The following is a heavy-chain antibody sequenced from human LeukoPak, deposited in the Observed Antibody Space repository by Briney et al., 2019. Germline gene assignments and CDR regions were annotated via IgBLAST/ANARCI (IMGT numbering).Heavy chain of an antibody. Sequence: PGGSLRLSCAASGSTFSSYAMSWVRQAPGKGLEWVSAISGSGGSTYYADSVKGRFTISRDNSKNTLYLQMNSLRAEDTAVYYCANHDYGDYEGFDCWGQGTLVTVSS. CDR2: ISGSGGST. CDR1: GSTFSSYA. D-gene: IGHD4-17*01. CDR3: ANHDYGDYEGFDC. V-gene: IGHV3-23*01. J-gene: IGHJ4*02.